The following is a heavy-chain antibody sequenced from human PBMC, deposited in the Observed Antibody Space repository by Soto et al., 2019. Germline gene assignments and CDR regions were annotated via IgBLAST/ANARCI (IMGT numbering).Heavy chain of an antibody. J-gene: IGHJ4*02. CDR1: GGSISSSSYY. D-gene: IGHD3-16*02. CDR3: ARLYDYIWGSYPC. Sequence: SETLSLTCTVSGGSISSSSYYWGWIRQPPGKGLEWIGSIYYSGSTYYNPSLKSRVTISVDTSKNQFSLKLSSVTAADTAVYYCARLYDYIWGSYPCWGQGTLVTVSS. CDR2: IYYSGST. V-gene: IGHV4-39*01.